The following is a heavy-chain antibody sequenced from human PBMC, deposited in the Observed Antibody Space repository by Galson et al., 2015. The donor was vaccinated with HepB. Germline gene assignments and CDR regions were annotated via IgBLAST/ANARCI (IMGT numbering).Heavy chain of an antibody. CDR2: ISSSSNYI. Sequence: SLRLSCAASGFSFSSYSMNWARQAPGKGLEWVSAISSSSNYIYYADSVKGRFSISRDNAKNSLYLQMNSLRAEDTAVYYCASLDLGFCSHAVCYYSDGFDYWGQGTLVTVSS. D-gene: IGHD2-8*01. V-gene: IGHV3-21*01. CDR3: ASLDLGFCSHAVCYYSDGFDY. CDR1: GFSFSSYS. J-gene: IGHJ4*02.